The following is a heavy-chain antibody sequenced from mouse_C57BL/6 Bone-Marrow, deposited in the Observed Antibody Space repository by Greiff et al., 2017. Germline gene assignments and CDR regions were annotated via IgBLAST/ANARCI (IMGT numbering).Heavy chain of an antibody. J-gene: IGHJ4*01. Sequence: VLLQQPGAELVMPGASVKLSCTASGYTFTSYWMHWVKQRPGQGLEWIGEIDPSDSYTNYHQKFKGKSTLTVDKSSTTAYMQLSSLTSEDSAVYYAAYCGTIYCPHYYAMDYWGQGTSLTVSS. CDR2: IDPSDSYT. V-gene: IGHV1-69*01. D-gene: IGHD2-1*01. CDR1: GYTFTSYW. CDR3: AYCGTIYCPHYYAMDY.